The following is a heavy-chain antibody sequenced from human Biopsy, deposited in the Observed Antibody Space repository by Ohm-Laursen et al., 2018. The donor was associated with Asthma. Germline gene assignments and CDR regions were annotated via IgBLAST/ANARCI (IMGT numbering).Heavy chain of an antibody. D-gene: IGHD5-12*01. CDR2: LIPVLGTA. CDR1: GYTFTNYA. CDR3: ARGYSGTDRIVYYYSGMEV. Sequence: SVKVSCKASGYTFTNYAISWVRQAPRQGLEWMGGLIPVLGTADYAPMFEGRVTITADESTSTAYLELTGLRFEDTAVYYCARGYSGTDRIVYYYSGMEVWGQGTTVTVSS. J-gene: IGHJ6*02. V-gene: IGHV1-69*13.